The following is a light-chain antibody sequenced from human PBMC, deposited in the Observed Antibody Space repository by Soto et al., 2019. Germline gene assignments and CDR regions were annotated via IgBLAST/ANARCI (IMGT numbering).Light chain of an antibody. CDR2: AAS. V-gene: IGKV1-39*01. Sequence: DIQMTQSPSSLSASVGDRVTSTCRASQSISNYLNWYQQKPGKAPKLLIYAASSLQSGVPSRFSGSGSGTDFTLTISSLQPEDFATYYCHQSYSIPLTFGGGTKVDIK. J-gene: IGKJ4*01. CDR1: QSISNY. CDR3: HQSYSIPLT.